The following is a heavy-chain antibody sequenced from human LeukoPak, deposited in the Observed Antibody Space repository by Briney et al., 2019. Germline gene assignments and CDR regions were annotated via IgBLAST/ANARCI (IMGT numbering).Heavy chain of an antibody. CDR1: GGSITSYY. Sequence: SETLSLNRTVSGGSITSYYWTWIRQPPGKGLEWIGYIYFTGTTTYNPSLKSRVTISVDTSKNQFSLKLSSVTAADTAVYHCARGGYYNYMDVWGKGTTVTVSS. J-gene: IGHJ6*03. CDR3: ARGGYYNYMDV. V-gene: IGHV4-59*01. CDR2: IYFTGTT.